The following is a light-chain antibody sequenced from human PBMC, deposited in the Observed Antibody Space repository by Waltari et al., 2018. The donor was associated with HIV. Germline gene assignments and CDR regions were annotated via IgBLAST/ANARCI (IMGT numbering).Light chain of an antibody. CDR2: GNS. CDR3: QSYDSSLSGGV. Sequence: SALTQPPSVSGAPGQRVPISCPGSSSNIGAGYDLHCYQQVPGTAPKLLIYGNSNRPSGVPDRFSGSKSGTSASLAVTGLQAEDGADYYCQSYDSSLSGGVFGGGTKLTVL. CDR1: SSNIGAGYD. J-gene: IGLJ3*02. V-gene: IGLV1-40*01.